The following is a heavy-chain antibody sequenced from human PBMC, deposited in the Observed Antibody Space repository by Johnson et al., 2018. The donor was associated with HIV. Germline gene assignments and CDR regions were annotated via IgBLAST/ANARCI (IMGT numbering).Heavy chain of an antibody. CDR2: ISYDGSNK. CDR3: ARAYNGAFDI. D-gene: IGHD5-24*01. Sequence: QVQLVESGGGLVQPGGSLRLSCAASGFTFSQYAIHWVRQAPGKGLEWVAVISYDGSNKYYADSVKGRFTISRDKSKNTLYLEMNSLRAEDTAVFYCARAYNGAFDIWGQGTMVTVSS. V-gene: IGHV3-30-3*01. J-gene: IGHJ3*02. CDR1: GFTFSQYA.